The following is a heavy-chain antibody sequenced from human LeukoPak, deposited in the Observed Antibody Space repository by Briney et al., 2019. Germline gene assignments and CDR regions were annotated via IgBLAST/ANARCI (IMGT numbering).Heavy chain of an antibody. CDR2: ISSSGSTI. D-gene: IGHD4-17*01. J-gene: IGHJ4*02. CDR3: ARPSDGDWSPSDY. Sequence: GGSLRLSCAASGFTSSDYYMSWIRQAPGKGLEWVSYISSSGSTIYYADSVKGRFTISRDNAKNSLYLQMNSLRAEDTAVYYCARPSDGDWSPSDYWGQGTLVTVSS. CDR1: GFTSSDYY. V-gene: IGHV3-11*01.